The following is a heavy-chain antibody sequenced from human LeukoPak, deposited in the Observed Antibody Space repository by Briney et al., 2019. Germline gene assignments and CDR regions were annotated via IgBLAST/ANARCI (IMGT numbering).Heavy chain of an antibody. Sequence: SETLSLTCIVFGGSINSDNYYWGWIRQPPGKGLEWIGSIYYSGSTYYNPSFKSRVTITVDTSKNQFSLKLSSVTAADTAVYYCARHAALVGSPFDYCGQGTLVTVSS. V-gene: IGHV4-39*01. CDR3: ARHAALVGSPFDY. CDR1: GGSINSDNYY. D-gene: IGHD2-8*02. J-gene: IGHJ4*02. CDR2: IYYSGST.